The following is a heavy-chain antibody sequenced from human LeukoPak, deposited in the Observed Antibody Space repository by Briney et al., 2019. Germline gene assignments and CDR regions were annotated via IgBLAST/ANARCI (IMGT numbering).Heavy chain of an antibody. CDR1: GYTFTSYD. CDR2: MNPNSGNT. J-gene: IGHJ3*02. Sequence: ASVKVSCKASGYTFTSYDINWVRQATGQGLEWMGWMNPNSGNTGYAQKFQGRVTITRNTSISTAYMELSSLRSEDTAVYYCARGQLGARGDAFDIWGQGTMVTVSS. CDR3: ARGQLGARGDAFDI. V-gene: IGHV1-8*03. D-gene: IGHD1-1*01.